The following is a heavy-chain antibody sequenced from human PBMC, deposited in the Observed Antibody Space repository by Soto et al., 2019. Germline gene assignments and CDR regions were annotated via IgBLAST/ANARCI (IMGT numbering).Heavy chain of an antibody. J-gene: IGHJ4*02. CDR3: AREFGSSTSCYDY. CDR1: GFTFSSYA. D-gene: IGHD2-2*01. CDR2: ISYDGSNK. V-gene: IGHV3-30*04. Sequence: GGSLRLSCAASGFTFSSYAMHWVRQAPGKGLEWVAVISYDGSNKYYADSVKGRFTISRDNSKNTLYLQMNSLRAEDTALYYCAREFGSSTSCYDYWGQGTLVTVSS.